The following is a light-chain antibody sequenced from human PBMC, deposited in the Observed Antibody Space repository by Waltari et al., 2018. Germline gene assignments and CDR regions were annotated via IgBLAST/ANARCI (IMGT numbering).Light chain of an antibody. CDR1: QRVSSN. J-gene: IGKJ2*01. CDR2: GAS. V-gene: IGKV3-15*01. CDR3: QQYNNWAMYT. Sequence: EIVMTQSPATLSVSPGERATLPCRASQRVSSNLAWYQQKPGQAPRLPIYGASTRATGIPAMFSGSGSGTEFTLTISSLQSEDFAVYYCQQYNNWAMYTFGQGTKLEIK.